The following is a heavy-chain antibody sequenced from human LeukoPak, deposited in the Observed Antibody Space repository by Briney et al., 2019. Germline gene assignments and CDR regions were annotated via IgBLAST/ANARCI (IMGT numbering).Heavy chain of an antibody. Sequence: ASVKVSCKASGYTFTSYYMHWVRQAPGQGLEWMGIINPSGGSTSYAQKFQGRVTMTRDTSTSTVYMELSSLRSEDTAVYYCARGGTPRYCSSTSCYHFDYWGQGTLVTVSS. V-gene: IGHV1-46*01. CDR1: GYTFTSYY. CDR3: ARGGTPRYCSSTSCYHFDY. J-gene: IGHJ4*02. D-gene: IGHD2-2*01. CDR2: INPSGGST.